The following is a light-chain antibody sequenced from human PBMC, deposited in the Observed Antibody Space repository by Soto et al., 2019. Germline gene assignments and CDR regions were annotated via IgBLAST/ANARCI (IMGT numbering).Light chain of an antibody. J-gene: IGKJ4*01. V-gene: IGKV3-11*01. CDR3: QQRSDWPQRLT. CDR2: DAS. CDR1: QSVSSY. Sequence: EIVLTQSPATLSLSPGERATLSCRASQSVSSYLAWYQQKPGQAPRLLIHDASNRAPGVPARFSGSGYGTDLTLTIRSLESEDFTVYYGQQRSDWPQRLTFGGGTKVEIK.